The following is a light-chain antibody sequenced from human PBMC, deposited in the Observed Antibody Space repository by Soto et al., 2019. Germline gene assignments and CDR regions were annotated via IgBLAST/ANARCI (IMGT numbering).Light chain of an antibody. Sequence: QSVLTQPASVSGSPGQSITISCTGTSSDVGHYNYVSWYQQHPGKAPKLMIYDVSNRPSGVSNRFSGSKSGNTASLIISGLQAEDEADYYCSSYTSSSTLWVFGGGTQLTVL. J-gene: IGLJ3*02. V-gene: IGLV2-14*01. CDR2: DVS. CDR1: SSDVGHYNY. CDR3: SSYTSSSTLWV.